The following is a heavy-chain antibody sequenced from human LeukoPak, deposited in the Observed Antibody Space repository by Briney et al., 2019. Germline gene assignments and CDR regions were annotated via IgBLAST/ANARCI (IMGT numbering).Heavy chain of an antibody. CDR1: GGTFSSYA. Sequence: ASVKVSCKASGGTFSSYAISWVRQAPGQRLEWMGWINAGNGNTKYSQKFQGRVTITRDTSASTAYMELSSLRSEDTAVYYCAAGVSSWLGDWGQGTLVTVSS. CDR2: INAGNGNT. CDR3: AAGVSSWLGD. J-gene: IGHJ4*02. V-gene: IGHV1-3*01. D-gene: IGHD3-10*01.